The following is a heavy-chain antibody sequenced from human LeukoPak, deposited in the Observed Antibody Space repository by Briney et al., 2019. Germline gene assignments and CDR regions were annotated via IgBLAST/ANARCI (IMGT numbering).Heavy chain of an antibody. D-gene: IGHD1-26*01. Sequence: GGSLRLSCAASGFTFSSYSMNWVSQAPGKGLEWVSYISSSSSTIYYADSVKGRFTISRDNAKNSLYLQMNSLRAEDTAVYYCARDQSYYRPNRFDPWGQGTLVTVSS. J-gene: IGHJ5*02. CDR2: ISSSSSTI. V-gene: IGHV3-48*04. CDR3: ARDQSYYRPNRFDP. CDR1: GFTFSSYS.